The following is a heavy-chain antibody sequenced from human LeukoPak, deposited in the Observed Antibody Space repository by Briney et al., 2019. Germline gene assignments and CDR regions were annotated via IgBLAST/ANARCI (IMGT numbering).Heavy chain of an antibody. CDR3: AIHGVYNWNDYAFDV. CDR2: IYYSGST. J-gene: IGHJ3*01. Sequence: PSETLSLTCTVSGGSISSYYWSWIRQPPGKGLEWIGYIYYSGSTNNNPSLKSRVTISVDTSKNQFSLKLSSVTAADTAVYYCAIHGVYNWNDYAFDVWGQGTMVTVSS. D-gene: IGHD1-1*01. CDR1: GGSISSYY. V-gene: IGHV4-59*08.